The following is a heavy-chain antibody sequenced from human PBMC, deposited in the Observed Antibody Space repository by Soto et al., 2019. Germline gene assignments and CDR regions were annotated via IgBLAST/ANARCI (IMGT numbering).Heavy chain of an antibody. CDR3: ARDRVSVSDFWSGYSPYYYYGMDV. J-gene: IGHJ6*02. CDR1: GGTFSSYA. Sequence: GASVKVSCKASGGTFSSYAISWVRQAPGQGLEWMGGIIPIFGTANYAQKFQGRVTITADESTSTAYMELSSLRSEDTAVYYCARDRVSVSDFWSGYSPYYYYGMDVWGQGTTVTVSS. D-gene: IGHD3-3*01. V-gene: IGHV1-69*13. CDR2: IIPIFGTA.